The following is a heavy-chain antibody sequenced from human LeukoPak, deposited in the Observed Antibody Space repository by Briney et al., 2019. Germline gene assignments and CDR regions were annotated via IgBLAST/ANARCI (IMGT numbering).Heavy chain of an antibody. J-gene: IGHJ4*01. V-gene: IGHV3-48*01. D-gene: IGHD5-12*01. CDR1: GFNFIDYS. CDR2: IGISSGNT. Sequence: PGGSLRLSYAASGFNFIDYSMNWVRQAPGKGLEWISYIGISSGNTKYADSVKGRFTISRDKARNSLYLQMNSLRVEDTAMYYCARDHRYAFDNWGHGTLVTVSS. CDR3: ARDHRYAFDN.